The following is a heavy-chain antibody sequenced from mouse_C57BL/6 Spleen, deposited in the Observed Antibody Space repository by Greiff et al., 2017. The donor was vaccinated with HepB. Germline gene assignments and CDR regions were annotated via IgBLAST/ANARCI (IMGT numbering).Heavy chain of an antibody. CDR3: ATPYYYGSSEGAMDY. CDR2: ISDGGSYT. V-gene: IGHV5-4*01. Sequence: VQLKESGGGLVKPGGSLKLSCAASGFTFSSYAMSWVRQTPEKRLEWVATISDGGSYTYYPDNVKGRFTISRDNAKNNLYLQMSQLKSEDTAMYYCATPYYYGSSEGAMDYWGQGTSVTVSS. J-gene: IGHJ4*01. D-gene: IGHD1-1*01. CDR1: GFTFSSYA.